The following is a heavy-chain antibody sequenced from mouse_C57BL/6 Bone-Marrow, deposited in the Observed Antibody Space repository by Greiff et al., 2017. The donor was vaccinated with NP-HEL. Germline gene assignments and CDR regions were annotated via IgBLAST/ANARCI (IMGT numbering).Heavy chain of an antibody. V-gene: IGHV14-4*01. CDR2: IDPENGDT. J-gene: IGHJ1*03. CDR1: GFNIKDDY. Sequence: VQLKQSGAELVRPGASVKLSCTASGFNIKDDYMHWVKQRPEQGLEWIGWIDPENGDTEYASKFQGKATITADTSSNTAYLQLTSLTSEDTAVYYCTSITTVPHWYFDVWGTGTTVTVSS. D-gene: IGHD1-1*01. CDR3: TSITTVPHWYFDV.